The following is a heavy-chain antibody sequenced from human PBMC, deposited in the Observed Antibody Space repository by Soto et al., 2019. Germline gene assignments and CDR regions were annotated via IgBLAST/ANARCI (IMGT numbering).Heavy chain of an antibody. V-gene: IGHV3-23*01. D-gene: IGHD6-13*01. Sequence: EVQLLESGGALEHPGGSLRLSCAAAGFAFSTYAMTWVRQAPGKGLEWVSVISGSGGSSYYAASEKGRFTISRDNSKNTLFLQMNGLRAEDTAVYYCAKVTKRAAAGRYEYYKYGMDVWGQGTTVTVSS. CDR2: ISGSGGSS. J-gene: IGHJ6*02. CDR3: AKVTKRAAAGRYEYYKYGMDV. CDR1: GFAFSTYA.